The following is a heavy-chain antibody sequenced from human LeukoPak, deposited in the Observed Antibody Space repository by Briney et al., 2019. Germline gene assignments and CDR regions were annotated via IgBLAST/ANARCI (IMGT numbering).Heavy chain of an antibody. CDR2: ISVGGGT. Sequence: SETLSLTCSVSGGSIDASYWTWIRQPPGKGLEWIGYISVGGGTSYNPSLKSRVTISVDTSRNQFSLRLTSVTAADTAVYYCARETPSRSDYDTWGERYSFYGMNVWGQGTTVTVSS. CDR3: ARETPSRSDYDTWGERYSFYGMNV. D-gene: IGHD5-12*01. V-gene: IGHV4-59*01. CDR1: GGSIDASY. J-gene: IGHJ6*02.